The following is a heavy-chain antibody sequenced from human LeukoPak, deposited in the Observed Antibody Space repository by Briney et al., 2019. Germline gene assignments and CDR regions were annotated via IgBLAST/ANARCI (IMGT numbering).Heavy chain of an antibody. CDR2: IYPGDSDT. V-gene: IGHV5-51*01. J-gene: IGHJ6*03. D-gene: IGHD3-9*01. CDR3: ARLDGAYYMTS. CDR1: GYIFTSYW. Sequence: THGESLQISCKGSGYIFTSYWIGWGRQLPGKGLEWMGIIYPGDSDTRDSPSFQGQLTISADKSISTAYLQWSSLKASDTAMYYCARLDGAYYMTSGAKGPRSPSP.